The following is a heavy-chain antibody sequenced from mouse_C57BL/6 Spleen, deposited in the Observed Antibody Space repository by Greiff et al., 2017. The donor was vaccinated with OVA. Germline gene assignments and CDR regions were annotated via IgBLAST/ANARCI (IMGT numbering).Heavy chain of an antibody. CDR3: ARETYYSNYDAMDY. Sequence: DVHLVESGGGLVKPGGSLKLSCAASGFTFSSYAMSWVRQTPEKRLEWVATISDGGSYTYYPDNVKGRFTISRDNAKNNLYLQMSHLKSEDTAMYYCARETYYSNYDAMDYWGQGTSVTVSS. CDR1: GFTFSSYA. V-gene: IGHV5-4*01. CDR2: ISDGGSYT. J-gene: IGHJ4*01. D-gene: IGHD2-5*01.